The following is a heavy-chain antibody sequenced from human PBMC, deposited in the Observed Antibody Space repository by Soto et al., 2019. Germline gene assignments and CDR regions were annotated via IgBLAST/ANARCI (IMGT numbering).Heavy chain of an antibody. CDR2: IYSGGST. D-gene: IGHD6-13*01. V-gene: IGHV3-53*01. J-gene: IGHJ6*02. Sequence: PVGSLRLSCAASGFTVSSNYMNWVRQAPGKGLEWVSVIYSGGSTYYADSVKGRFTISRDNSKNTLYFQMNSLRAEDTAVYYCAMVYSSSGYYYGMDVWGQGTTVTVSS. CDR3: AMVYSSSGYYYGMDV. CDR1: GFTVSSNY.